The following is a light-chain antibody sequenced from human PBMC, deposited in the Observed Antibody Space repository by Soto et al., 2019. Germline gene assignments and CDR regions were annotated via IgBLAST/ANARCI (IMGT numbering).Light chain of an antibody. CDR3: QQSYSTLIT. Sequence: DIRMTQSPSSLSAYVGDRVTITCRASQSISSYLNWYQQKPGKAPKLLIYAASSLQSGVPSRFSGSGSGTDFTLTISSLQPEDFATYYCQQSYSTLITFGQGTRLEIK. CDR2: AAS. J-gene: IGKJ5*01. CDR1: QSISSY. V-gene: IGKV1-39*01.